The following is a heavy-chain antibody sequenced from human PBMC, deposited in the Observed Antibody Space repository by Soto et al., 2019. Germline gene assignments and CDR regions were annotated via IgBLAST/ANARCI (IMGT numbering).Heavy chain of an antibody. J-gene: IGHJ6*03. CDR3: ARVTYYYGSGSYSPHYYMDV. Sequence: SETLSLTCTVSGGYISSYGWSWIRQPPGKGLEWIGYIYYSGSTNYNPSLKSRVTISVDTSKNQFSLKLSSVTAADTAVYYCARVTYYYGSGSYSPHYYMDVWGKGTTVTVSS. CDR1: GGYISSYG. V-gene: IGHV4-59*01. D-gene: IGHD3-10*01. CDR2: IYYSGST.